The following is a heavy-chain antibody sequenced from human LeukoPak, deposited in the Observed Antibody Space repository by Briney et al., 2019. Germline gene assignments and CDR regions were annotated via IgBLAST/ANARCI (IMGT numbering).Heavy chain of an antibody. CDR2: INPHSGGT. CDR1: GYTFTGYY. CDR3: ARGIYSSGWYYFDY. V-gene: IGHV1-2*02. D-gene: IGHD6-19*01. J-gene: IGHJ4*02. Sequence: GASVKVSCKASGYTFTGYYMHWVRQAPGRGLEWMGWINPHSGGTNYAQKFQGRVTMTRDTSISTAYMELSRLRSDDTAVYYCARGIYSSGWYYFDYWGLGTLVTVSS.